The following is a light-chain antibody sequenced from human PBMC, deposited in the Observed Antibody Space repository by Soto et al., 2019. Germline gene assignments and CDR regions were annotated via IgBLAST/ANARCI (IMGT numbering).Light chain of an antibody. V-gene: IGLV2-14*01. J-gene: IGLJ1*01. Sequence: QSALTQPASVSGSPGQSITISCTGTSSDVGGYNYVSWYQQHPGKAPKLMIYEVSNRPSGVSNRFSGSKSGNTASLTISGLQAEDEGDYYCSSYTSSSTLVFGTGTKATVL. CDR1: SSDVGGYNY. CDR2: EVS. CDR3: SSYTSSSTLV.